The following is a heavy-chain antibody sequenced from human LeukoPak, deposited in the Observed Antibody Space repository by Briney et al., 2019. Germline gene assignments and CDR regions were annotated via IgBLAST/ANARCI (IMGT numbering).Heavy chain of an antibody. J-gene: IGHJ4*02. CDR3: ARAYYYGSGSYPGY. V-gene: IGHV4-31*03. D-gene: IGHD3-10*01. Sequence: SETLSLTCTVSGGSISSSSYYWGWIRQPPGKGLEWIGYIYYSGSTYYNPSLKSRVTISVDTSKNQFSLKLSSVTAADTAVYYCARAYYYGSGSYPGYWGQGTLVTVSS. CDR2: IYYSGST. CDR1: GGSISSSSYY.